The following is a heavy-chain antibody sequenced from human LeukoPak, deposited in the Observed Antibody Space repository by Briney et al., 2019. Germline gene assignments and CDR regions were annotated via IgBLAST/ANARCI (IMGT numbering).Heavy chain of an antibody. CDR2: INPSGGST. CDR3: ARIYYDSSGYHEQDFDY. D-gene: IGHD3-22*01. V-gene: IGHV1-46*01. Sequence: GASVKVSCMASGYTFTSYYMHWVRQAPGQGLEWMGIINPSGGSTSYAQKFQGRVTMTRDTSTSTVYMELSSLRSEDTAVYYCARIYYDSSGYHEQDFDYWGQGTLVTVSS. CDR1: GYTFTSYY. J-gene: IGHJ4*02.